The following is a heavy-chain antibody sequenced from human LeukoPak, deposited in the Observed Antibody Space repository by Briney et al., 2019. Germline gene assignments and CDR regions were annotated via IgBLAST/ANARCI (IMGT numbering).Heavy chain of an antibody. CDR1: GGSISSGGYY. D-gene: IGHD3-10*01. CDR3: ARGGGSMVRGVIPRYAMDV. J-gene: IGHJ6*04. V-gene: IGHV4-31*03. CDR2: IYYSGST. Sequence: KPSETLSLTCTVSGGSISSGGYYWSWMRQHPGKGLEWIGYIYYSGSTYYNPSLKSRVTISVDTSMNQVSLKLSSVTAADTDVYYCARGGGSMVRGVIPRYAMDVWGKGTTVTVSS.